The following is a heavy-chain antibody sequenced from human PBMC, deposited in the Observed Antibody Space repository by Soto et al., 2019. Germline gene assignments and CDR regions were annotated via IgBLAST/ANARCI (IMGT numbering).Heavy chain of an antibody. CDR1: GGSVSSGSYY. CDR2: IYYSGST. Sequence: PSETLSLTCTVSGGSVSSGSYYWSWIRQPPGKGLEWIGYIYYSGSTNYNPSLKSRVTISVDTSKNQFSLKLSSVTAADTAVYYCARGSDDFWSGYYDYWGQGTLVTVSS. J-gene: IGHJ4*02. CDR3: ARGSDDFWSGYYDY. D-gene: IGHD3-3*01. V-gene: IGHV4-61*01.